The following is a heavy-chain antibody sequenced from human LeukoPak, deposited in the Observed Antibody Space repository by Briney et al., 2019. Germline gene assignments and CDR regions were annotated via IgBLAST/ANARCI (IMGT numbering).Heavy chain of an antibody. V-gene: IGHV1-46*01. J-gene: IGHJ5*02. Sequence: ASVKVSCKASGYTFTSYYMHWVRQAPGQGLEWMGIINPSGGSTSYAQKFQGRVTMTRDMSTSTVYMELSSLRSEDTAVYYCAREVYEKTYGSSPNWFDPWGQGTLVTVSS. D-gene: IGHD3-10*01. CDR2: INPSGGST. CDR3: AREVYEKTYGSSPNWFDP. CDR1: GYTFTSYY.